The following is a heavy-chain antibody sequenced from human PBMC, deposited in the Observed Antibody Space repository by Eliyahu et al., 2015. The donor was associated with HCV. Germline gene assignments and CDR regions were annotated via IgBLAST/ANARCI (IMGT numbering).Heavy chain of an antibody. CDR1: VFTFXXYA. Sequence: EVQLVESGGGLVQPGRSLRLSCAAXVFTFXXYAXPGXGQAPGKGLEWVSGISWNSGSIGYADSVKGRFTISRDNAKNSLYLQMNSLRAEDTALYYCAKGVGYSGYDRGFDYWGQGTLVTVSS. D-gene: IGHD5-12*01. CDR3: AKGVGYSGYDRGFDY. CDR2: ISWNSGSI. V-gene: IGHV3-9*01. J-gene: IGHJ4*02.